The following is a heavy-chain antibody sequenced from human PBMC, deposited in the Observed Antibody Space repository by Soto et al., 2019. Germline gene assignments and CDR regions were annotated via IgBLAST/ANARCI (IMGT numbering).Heavy chain of an antibody. J-gene: IGHJ6*02. CDR2: ISWNSGSI. CDR3: AKGLPSYYGMDV. CDR1: GFTFDDYA. V-gene: IGHV3-9*01. Sequence: EVQLVESGGGLVQPGRSLRLSCAASGFTFDDYAMHWVRQAPGKGLEWVSGISWNSGSIGYADSVKGRFTISRDNAKNSLYLQMNSLRAEDTVLYYCAKGLPSYYGMDVWGQGTTVTVSS.